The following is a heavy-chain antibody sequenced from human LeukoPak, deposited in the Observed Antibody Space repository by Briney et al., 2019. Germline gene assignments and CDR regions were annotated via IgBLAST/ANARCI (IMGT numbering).Heavy chain of an antibody. Sequence: GGSLRLSCAASGFTFSSYGMHWVRQAPGKGLEWVASIRYDGSNKYYADSVKGRFTISRDNSKNTLYLQMNSLRAEDTAVYYCAKDTYYDILTGTPSYYYYGMDVWGQGTTVTVSS. J-gene: IGHJ6*02. CDR1: GFTFSSYG. V-gene: IGHV3-30*02. D-gene: IGHD3-9*01. CDR2: IRYDGSNK. CDR3: AKDTYYDILTGTPSYYYYGMDV.